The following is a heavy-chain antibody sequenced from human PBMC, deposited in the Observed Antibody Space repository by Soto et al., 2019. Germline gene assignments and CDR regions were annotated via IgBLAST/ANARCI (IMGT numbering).Heavy chain of an antibody. CDR2: TSAYNGNT. Sequence: QVQLVQSGAEVKKPGASVKVSCKASGYTFTSYGISWVRQAPGQGLEWMGWTSAYNGNTNYAQKLQGRVTMTTDTSTSTAYMEVRSLRSDDTTVYYCATDVAYYGDYLNYDAFDIWGRGTMVTVSS. D-gene: IGHD4-17*01. J-gene: IGHJ3*02. CDR1: GYTFTSYG. CDR3: ATDVAYYGDYLNYDAFDI. V-gene: IGHV1-18*01.